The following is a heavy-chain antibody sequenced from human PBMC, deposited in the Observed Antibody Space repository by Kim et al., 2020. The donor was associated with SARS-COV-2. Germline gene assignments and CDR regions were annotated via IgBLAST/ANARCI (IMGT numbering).Heavy chain of an antibody. V-gene: IGHV3-13*04. Sequence: GGSLRLSCAASGFTFSSYDMHWVRQATGKGLEWVSAIGTAGDTYYPGSVKGRFTISRENAKNSLYLQMNSLRAGDTAVYYCARGLSYGYIGLYYGMDVWGQGTTVTVSS. J-gene: IGHJ6*02. CDR2: IGTAGDT. D-gene: IGHD5-18*01. CDR1: GFTFSSYD. CDR3: ARGLSYGYIGLYYGMDV.